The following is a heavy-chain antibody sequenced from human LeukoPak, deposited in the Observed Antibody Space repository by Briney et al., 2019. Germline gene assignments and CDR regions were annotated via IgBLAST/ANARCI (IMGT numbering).Heavy chain of an antibody. D-gene: IGHD1-20*01. CDR2: INPNSGGT. CDR1: GYTFTGYY. J-gene: IGHJ4*02. Sequence: ASVKVSCKASGYTFTGYYMHWLRQAPGQGLEWMGWINPNSGGTNYAQKFQGRVTMTRDTSISTAYMELSRLTSGDTALYYCARGIYNWNSADYWGQGTLVTVSS. CDR3: ARGIYNWNSADY. V-gene: IGHV1-2*02.